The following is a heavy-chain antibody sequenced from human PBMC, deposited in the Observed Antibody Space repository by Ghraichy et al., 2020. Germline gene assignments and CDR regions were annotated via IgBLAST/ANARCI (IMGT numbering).Heavy chain of an antibody. CDR2: TYYRSKWFN. J-gene: IGHJ5*02. D-gene: IGHD7-27*01. CDR3: TRSLGIRFDP. Sequence: SQTLSLTCAISGDSVSSNSAAWIWIRQSPSRGLEWLGRTYYRSKWFNEYAVSVKSRITITPDTSKNQFSLQLNSLTPDDTAVYYCTRSLGIRFDPWGQGTLVTVSS. CDR1: GDSVSSNSAA. V-gene: IGHV6-1*01.